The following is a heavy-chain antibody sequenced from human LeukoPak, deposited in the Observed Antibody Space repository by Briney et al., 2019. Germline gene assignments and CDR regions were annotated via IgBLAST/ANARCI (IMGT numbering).Heavy chain of an antibody. V-gene: IGHV5-51*01. J-gene: IGHJ6*03. Sequence: GESLKISCKGSGSSFTSYWIGWVRQMPGKGLEWMGIIYPGDSDTRYSPSFQGQVTISADKSISTAYLQWSSLKASDTAMYYCARQTYSSGWVRGYYYYYMDVWGKGTTVTVSS. CDR2: IYPGDSDT. CDR3: ARQTYSSGWVRGYYYYYMDV. CDR1: GSSFTSYW. D-gene: IGHD6-19*01.